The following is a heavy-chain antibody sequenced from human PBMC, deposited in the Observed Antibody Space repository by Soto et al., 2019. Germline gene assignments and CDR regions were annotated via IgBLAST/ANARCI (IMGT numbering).Heavy chain of an antibody. CDR3: ARYYSSSWAYYYGMDV. V-gene: IGHV3-21*01. J-gene: IGHJ6*02. CDR2: ISSSSSYI. CDR1: GFTFSSYS. Sequence: VGSLRLSCAASGFTFSSYSMNWVRQAPGKGLEWVSSISSSSSYIYYADSVKGRFTTSRDNAKNSLYLQMNSLRAEDTAVYYCARYYSSSWAYYYGMDVWGQGTTVTVSS. D-gene: IGHD6-13*01.